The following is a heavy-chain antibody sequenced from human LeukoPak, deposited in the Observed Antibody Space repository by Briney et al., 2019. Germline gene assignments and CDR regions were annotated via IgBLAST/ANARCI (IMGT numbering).Heavy chain of an antibody. J-gene: IGHJ4*02. V-gene: IGHV3-74*03. Sequence: GGSLRLSCAASGFTFRNHWMHRVRQTPGKGLVWVSRISSDGSSTTYADSAKGRFTISRGNAKNTLYLQMDNLRAEDTAMYYCARDQRVTGRPDIDYWGQGTLVIVSS. CDR3: ARDQRVTGRPDIDY. CDR1: GFTFRNHW. CDR2: ISSDGSST. D-gene: IGHD6-6*01.